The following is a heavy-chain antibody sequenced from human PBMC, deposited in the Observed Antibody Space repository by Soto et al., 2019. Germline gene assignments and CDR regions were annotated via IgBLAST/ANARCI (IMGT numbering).Heavy chain of an antibody. CDR2: IYYSGST. J-gene: IGHJ6*02. CDR3: ARRLYYDSSGFEGGGMDV. D-gene: IGHD3-22*01. V-gene: IGHV4-39*01. Sequence: SETLSLTCTVSAGSISRSSYYWCWIRQPPGKGLEWIGSIYYSGSTYYNPSLKSRVTISVDTSKNQFSLKLSSVTAADTAVYYCARRLYYDSSGFEGGGMDVWGQGTTVTVS. CDR1: AGSISRSSYY.